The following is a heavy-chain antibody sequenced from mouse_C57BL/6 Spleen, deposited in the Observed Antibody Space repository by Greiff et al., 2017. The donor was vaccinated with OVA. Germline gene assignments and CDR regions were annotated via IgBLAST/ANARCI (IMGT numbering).Heavy chain of an antibody. Sequence: QVHVKQPGTELVKPGASVKLSCKASGYTFTSYWMHWVKQRPGQGLEWIGNINPSNGGTNYNEKFKSKATLTVDKSSSTAYMQLSSLTSEDSAVYYCARRGYYGSSYVPYFDVWGTGTTVTVSS. CDR3: ARRGYYGSSYVPYFDV. CDR2: INPSNGGT. D-gene: IGHD1-1*01. J-gene: IGHJ1*03. V-gene: IGHV1-53*01. CDR1: GYTFTSYW.